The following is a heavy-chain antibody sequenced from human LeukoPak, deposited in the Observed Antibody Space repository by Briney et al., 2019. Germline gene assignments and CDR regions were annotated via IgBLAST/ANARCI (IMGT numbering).Heavy chain of an antibody. V-gene: IGHV4-38-2*01. CDR2: ISHSGTT. J-gene: IGHJ4*02. CDR1: GYSISSAYY. Sequence: PSETLSLTCAVSGYSISSAYYWGWIRQPPGKGLEWIGTISHSGTTYFNPSLKSRVTIFLDTSKNQFSLKLSSVTAADTAVYYCARSERLRWMVRGVQFDYWGQGTLVTVSS. CDR3: ARSERLRWMVRGVQFDY. D-gene: IGHD3-10*01.